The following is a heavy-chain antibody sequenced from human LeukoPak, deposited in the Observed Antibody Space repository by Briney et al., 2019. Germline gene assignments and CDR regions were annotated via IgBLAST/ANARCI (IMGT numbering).Heavy chain of an antibody. V-gene: IGHV3-23*01. CDR3: AKVVFEFQWLGPAGAFDY. D-gene: IGHD6-19*01. Sequence: GGSLRLSCAASGFTFSSYAMSWVRQAPGKGLEWVSAISGSGGSTYYAHSVKGRFTISRDNSKSTLYLQMNSLRAEDTAVYYCAKVVFEFQWLGPAGAFDYWGQGTLVTVSS. CDR2: ISGSGGST. CDR1: GFTFSSYA. J-gene: IGHJ4*02.